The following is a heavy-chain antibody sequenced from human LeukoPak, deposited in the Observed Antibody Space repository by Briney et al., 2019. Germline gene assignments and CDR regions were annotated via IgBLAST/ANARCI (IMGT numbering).Heavy chain of an antibody. Sequence: ASVKVSCKASGYTFTSYDINWVRLATGQGLEWMGWMNPNSGNTGYAQKFQGRVTMTRNTSISTAYMELSSLRSEDTAVYYCARVKVTKTYYYYYYMDVWGKGTTVTVSS. V-gene: IGHV1-8*01. CDR3: ARVKVTKTYYYYYYMDV. CDR1: GYTFTSYD. CDR2: MNPNSGNT. J-gene: IGHJ6*03. D-gene: IGHD4-11*01.